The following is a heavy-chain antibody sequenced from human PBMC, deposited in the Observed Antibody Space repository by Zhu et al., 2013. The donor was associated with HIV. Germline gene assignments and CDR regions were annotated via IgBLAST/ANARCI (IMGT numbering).Heavy chain of an antibody. CDR3: ARDPLRLFDYNEGYFDQ. V-gene: IGHV1-69*09. D-gene: IGHD4-4*01. CDR1: GVKLKFHA. Sequence: QVQLMQSGPEVKRPGSSVRVSCQASGVKLKFHAISWIRQAPGQGLEWLGSIPPALASTKYGRNFQGRVSFTADTSQNTVYMELTNLKPDDTAVYYCARDPLRLFDYNEGYFDQWGQGTLITVSS. CDR2: IPPALAST. J-gene: IGHJ4*02.